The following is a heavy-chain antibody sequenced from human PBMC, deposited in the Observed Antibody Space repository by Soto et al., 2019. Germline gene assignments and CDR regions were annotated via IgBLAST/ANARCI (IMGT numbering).Heavy chain of an antibody. CDR1: GFTFTSSA. Sequence: QMQLVQSGPEVKKPGTSVKVSCKASGFTFTSSAMQWVRQARGQRLEWIGWIVVGSGHTNYAQKFQERVTLTMDMSTSTAYMDLSSLRSEATAVYYCAADSRYCSGGNCEDYWGQGTLVTVSS. CDR3: AADSRYCSGGNCEDY. D-gene: IGHD2-15*01. J-gene: IGHJ4*02. V-gene: IGHV1-58*02. CDR2: IVVGSGHT.